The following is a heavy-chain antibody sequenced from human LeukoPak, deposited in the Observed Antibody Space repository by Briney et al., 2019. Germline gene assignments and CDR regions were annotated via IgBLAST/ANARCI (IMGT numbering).Heavy chain of an antibody. Sequence: GGSLRLSCAVSGFTVSSNYMSWVRQAPGKGLEWVSVIYTTGTTYYADSVKGRFTISRDNSKNTLYLQMNSLRAEDTAVYYCAKGGYFDWLFTKYYFDYWGQGTLVTVSS. CDR2: IYTTGTT. V-gene: IGHV3-53*01. CDR3: AKGGYFDWLFTKYYFDY. J-gene: IGHJ4*02. CDR1: GFTVSSNY. D-gene: IGHD3-9*01.